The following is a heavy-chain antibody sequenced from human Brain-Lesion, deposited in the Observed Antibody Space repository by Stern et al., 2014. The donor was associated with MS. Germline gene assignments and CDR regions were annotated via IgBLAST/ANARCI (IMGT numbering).Heavy chain of an antibody. CDR1: GYTLTELS. V-gene: IGHV1-24*01. CDR2: FDPEDGET. Sequence: MQLVQSWAEVKKPGASVKVSCKVSGYTLTELSMHWVRQAPRKGLEWMGGFDPEDGETIYAQKFQGRVTMTEDTSTDTAYMELSSLRSEDTAVYYCATLSPGAGGNYYRHFDYWGQGTLVTVSS. D-gene: IGHD1-26*01. CDR3: ATLSPGAGGNYYRHFDY. J-gene: IGHJ4*02.